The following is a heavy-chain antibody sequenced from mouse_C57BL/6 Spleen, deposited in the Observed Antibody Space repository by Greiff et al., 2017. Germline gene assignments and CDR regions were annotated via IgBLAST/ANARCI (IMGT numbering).Heavy chain of an antibody. J-gene: IGHJ4*01. Sequence: QVQLKQPGAELVMPGASVKLSCKASGFTFPSYWMHWVEQRPGQGLEWIGEIDPSDSSTNYTQTFKGKFPLTVDKSSSTAYMQLSSLPSEDCAVYYCARGEDDAMDYWGQGTSVTVSS. CDR2: IDPSDSST. CDR1: GFTFPSYW. V-gene: IGHV1-69*01. CDR3: ARGEDDAMDY.